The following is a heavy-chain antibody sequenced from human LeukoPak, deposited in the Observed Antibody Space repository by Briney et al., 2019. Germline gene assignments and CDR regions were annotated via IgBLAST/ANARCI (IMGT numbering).Heavy chain of an antibody. V-gene: IGHV3-23*01. CDR1: GLTISTYG. D-gene: IGHD3-10*01. Sequence: GGSLRLSCAASGLTISTYGMSWGRQAPGKGREWVSSISGTPLYYADSVKCPFTISRDNSKNTVSLQMNSLRAEDTAVYYCAKSVYHSGNYWGQGTLVTVSS. CDR2: ISGTPL. J-gene: IGHJ4*02. CDR3: AKSVYHSGNY.